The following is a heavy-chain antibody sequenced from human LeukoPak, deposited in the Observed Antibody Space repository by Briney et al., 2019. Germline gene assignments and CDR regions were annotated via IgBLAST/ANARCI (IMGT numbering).Heavy chain of an antibody. D-gene: IGHD4-17*01. CDR2: IDPSDSYT. J-gene: IGHJ4*02. V-gene: IGHV5-10-1*01. Sequence: GESLKISCKGPGYSFTSYWIGWVRQMPGKGLEWMGRIDPSDSYTNYSPSFQGHVTISADKSISTAYLQWSSLKASDTAMYYCARDYGDYDFDYWGQGTLVTVSS. CDR1: GYSFTSYW. CDR3: ARDYGDYDFDY.